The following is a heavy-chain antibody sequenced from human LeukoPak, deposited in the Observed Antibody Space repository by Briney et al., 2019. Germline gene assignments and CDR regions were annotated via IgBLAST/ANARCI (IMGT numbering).Heavy chain of an antibody. CDR2: IYSSGST. CDR1: GGSISSYY. J-gene: IGHJ5*02. CDR3: ARKDGDL. Sequence: SETLSLTCTASGGSISSYYWSWIRQPAGKGLEWIGRIYSSGSTNYNPSLKSRVTISLDTSKSQVSLRLSSVTAADTAVYHCARKDGDLWGRGTLVTVSS. V-gene: IGHV4-4*07.